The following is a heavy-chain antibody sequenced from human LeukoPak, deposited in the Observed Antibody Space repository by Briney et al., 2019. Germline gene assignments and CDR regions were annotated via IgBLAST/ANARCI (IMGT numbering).Heavy chain of an antibody. J-gene: IGHJ6*03. CDR1: GFTFNDHY. D-gene: IGHD6-13*01. CDR3: ARHGSNSWYGYYYYMDV. V-gene: IGHV4-34*01. Sequence: GSLRLSCATSGFTFNDHYLAWVRQPPGKGLEWTGEINHSGSTNYNPSLRSRVTISVDTSKNQFSLKLSSVTAADTAVYYCARHGSNSWYGYYYYMDVWGKGTTVTISS. CDR2: INHSGST.